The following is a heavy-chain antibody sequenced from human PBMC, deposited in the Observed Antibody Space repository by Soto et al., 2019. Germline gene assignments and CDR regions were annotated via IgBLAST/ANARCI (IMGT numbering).Heavy chain of an antibody. CDR1: GFTFSSYA. J-gene: IGHJ6*02. D-gene: IGHD3-10*01. CDR2: ISGSGDSM. Sequence: PGGSMRLSCAASGFTFSSYAMSWVRQAPGKGLEWVSGISGSGDSMYYADSVKGRFTNSRDNAKNSLSLQMNSLRAEDTAVYYCARPNGESIHYYHGMDVWGQGTTVTVSS. CDR3: ARPNGESIHYYHGMDV. V-gene: IGHV3-23*01.